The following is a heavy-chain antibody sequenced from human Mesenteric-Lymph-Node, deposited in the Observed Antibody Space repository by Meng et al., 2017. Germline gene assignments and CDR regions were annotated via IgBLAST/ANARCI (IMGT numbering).Heavy chain of an antibody. J-gene: IGHJ6*02. CDR1: GNTFSGYY. V-gene: IGHV1-2*02. CDR3: ARGHIVVVVAARYYYYYGMDV. D-gene: IGHD2-15*01. CDR2: INPDTGGT. Sequence: ASVKVSCKASGNTFSGYYLHWVRQAPGQGPVWMGWINPDTGGTSYARKFQGRVTMTRNTSISTAYMELSSLRSEDTAVYYCARGHIVVVVAARYYYYYGMDVWGQGTTVTVSS.